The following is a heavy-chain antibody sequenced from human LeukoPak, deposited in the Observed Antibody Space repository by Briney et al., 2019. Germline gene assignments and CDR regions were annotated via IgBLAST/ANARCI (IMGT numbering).Heavy chain of an antibody. D-gene: IGHD3-3*01. CDR1: GGSISSSDYY. V-gene: IGHV4-39*07. CDR3: ARDYDFWSGYNRWFDP. J-gene: IGHJ5*02. CDR2: IDYSGST. Sequence: SETLSLTCTVSGGSISSSDYYWGWIRQPPGQGLEWIGSIDYSGSTYSNPSLKSRVTISVDTSKNQFSLKLSSVTAADTAVYYCARDYDFWSGYNRWFDPWGQGTLVTVSS.